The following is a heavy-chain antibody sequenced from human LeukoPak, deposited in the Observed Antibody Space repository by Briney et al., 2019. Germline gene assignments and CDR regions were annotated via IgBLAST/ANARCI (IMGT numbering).Heavy chain of an antibody. V-gene: IGHV4-59*01. CDR3: GRDTYDILTGYYTGQHP. Sequence: SETLSLTCTVSGVSINSFYWSWIRQPPGRGLEWIGYIYDSGSTNYNPSLKSRVTISADTSKNQISLKLSSVTDADTAVYYCGRDTYDILTGYYTGQHPWGQGTPVTVSS. D-gene: IGHD3-9*01. CDR1: GVSINSFY. CDR2: IYDSGST. J-gene: IGHJ5*02.